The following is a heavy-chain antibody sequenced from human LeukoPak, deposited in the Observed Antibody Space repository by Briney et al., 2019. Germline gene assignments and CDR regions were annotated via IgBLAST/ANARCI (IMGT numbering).Heavy chain of an antibody. CDR2: INSDGSST. D-gene: IGHD3-22*01. CDR3: ARDYYDSSGYTTTVDGMDV. J-gene: IGHJ6*02. V-gene: IGHV3-74*01. Sequence: PGGSLRLSCAASGFTFSSYWMHWVRQAPGKGLVWVSRINSDGSSTSYADSVKGRFTISRDNAKNTLYLQMNSLRAEDTAVYYCARDYYDSSGYTTTVDGMDVWGQGTTVTVSS. CDR1: GFTFSSYW.